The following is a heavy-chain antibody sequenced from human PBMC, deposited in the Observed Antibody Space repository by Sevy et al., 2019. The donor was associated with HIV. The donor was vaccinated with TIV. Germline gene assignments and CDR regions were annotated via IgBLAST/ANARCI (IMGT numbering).Heavy chain of an antibody. CDR2: ISYDGSNK. CDR3: AKGDGGMDV. Sequence: GGSLRLSCAASGFTFSSYGMHWVRQAPGKGLEWVAVISYDGSNKYYADSVKGRFTISRENSKNTLYLQMNSLRAEDTAVYYCAKGDGGMDVWGQGTTVTVSS. CDR1: GFTFSSYG. J-gene: IGHJ6*02. V-gene: IGHV3-30*18.